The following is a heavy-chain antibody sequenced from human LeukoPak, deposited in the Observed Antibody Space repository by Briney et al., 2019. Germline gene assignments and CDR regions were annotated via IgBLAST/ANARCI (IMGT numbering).Heavy chain of an antibody. CDR3: ARGLGDDSSSFHF. V-gene: IGHV1-8*01. Sequence: ASVKVSCKASGYTFTSVDINWVRRATGQGLEWMGWLNPNTGNTGYAQKFRGRVTLTGHTSISTAYMELSSLTSEDTAVYYCARGLGDDSSSFHFWGQGTLVTVSS. D-gene: IGHD3-22*01. J-gene: IGHJ4*02. CDR2: LNPNTGNT. CDR1: GYTFTSVD.